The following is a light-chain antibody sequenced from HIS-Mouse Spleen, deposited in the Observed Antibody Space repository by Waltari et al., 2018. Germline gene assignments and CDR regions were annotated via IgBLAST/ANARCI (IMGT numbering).Light chain of an antibody. CDR2: GAS. Sequence: DIVLTQSPATLSLSPGERATLSCRASQSVSSSYLAWYQQKPGQAPRLLIYGASSRATGIPDRFSGSGSGTDFTLTISRLEPEDFAVYYCQQYGSSSALTFGGGTKVEIK. V-gene: IGKV3-20*01. CDR1: QSVSSSY. CDR3: QQYGSSSALT. J-gene: IGKJ4*01.